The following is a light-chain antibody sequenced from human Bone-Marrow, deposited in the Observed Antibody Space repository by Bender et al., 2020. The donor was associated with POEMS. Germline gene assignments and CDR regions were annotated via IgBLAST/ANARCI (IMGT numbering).Light chain of an antibody. CDR3: AAWDDSLSGVV. CDR1: TSDVGSYRF. V-gene: IGLV2-14*02. J-gene: IGLJ2*01. CDR2: EGN. Sequence: QSALTQPASVSGSPGQSITISCTGTTSDVGSYRFVSWYQQHPGKVPKLIIYEGNRRPSGVPDRFSGSRSGTSASLAITGLRSEDEADYCCAAWDDSLSGVVFGGGTKLTVL.